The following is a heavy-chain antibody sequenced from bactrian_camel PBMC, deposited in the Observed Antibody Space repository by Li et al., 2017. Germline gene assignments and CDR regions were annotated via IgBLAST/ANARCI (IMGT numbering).Heavy chain of an antibody. V-gene: IGHV3-2*01. CDR1: GFTFSAYY. CDR2: IYSDGSRE. D-gene: IGHD2*01. J-gene: IGHJ4*01. Sequence: QVQLVESGGGSVQSGGSLRLSCAVSGFTFSAYYMSWFRLAPGKGLEWASSIYSDGSREVYSSFVKGRFAISKDNAENTVYLQMDSLKSEDTAMYYCAADGPRSTTRCAAIITYTPRYVGQGTQVTVS.